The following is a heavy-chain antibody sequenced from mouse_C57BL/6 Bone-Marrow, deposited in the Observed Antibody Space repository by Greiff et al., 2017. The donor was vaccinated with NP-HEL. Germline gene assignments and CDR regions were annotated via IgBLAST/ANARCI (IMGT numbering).Heavy chain of an antibody. J-gene: IGHJ1*03. Sequence: EVHLVESGGGLVQPKGSLKLSCAASGFTFNTYAMHWVRQAPGKGLEWVARIRSKSSNYATYYADSVKDRLTISRDASQSMLSLQMTNLKTTDTAMDYCVRERYYCGRNWYLDVWGKGTTVTVSS. V-gene: IGHV10-3*01. D-gene: IGHD1-1*01. CDR3: VRERYYCGRNWYLDV. CDR2: IRSKSSNYAT. CDR1: GFTFNTYA.